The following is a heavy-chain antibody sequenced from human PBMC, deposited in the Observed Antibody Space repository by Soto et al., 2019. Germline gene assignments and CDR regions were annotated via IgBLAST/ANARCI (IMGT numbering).Heavy chain of an antibody. CDR3: AKNNYYDSSGYYYPSHYFDY. J-gene: IGHJ4*02. V-gene: IGHV3-23*01. CDR1: GFTFSSYA. D-gene: IGHD3-22*01. Sequence: GGSLRLSCAASGFTFSSYAMSWVRQAPGNGLEWVSAISGSGGSTYYADSVKGRFTISRDNSKNTLYLQINSLRAEDTAVYYCAKNNYYDSSGYYYPSHYFDYWGQGTLVTVSS. CDR2: ISGSGGST.